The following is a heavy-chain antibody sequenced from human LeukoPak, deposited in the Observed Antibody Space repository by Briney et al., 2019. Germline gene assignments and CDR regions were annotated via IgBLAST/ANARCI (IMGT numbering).Heavy chain of an antibody. Sequence: GGSLRLSCTASGFAFSNHAMSWVRQAPGKGLEWVAVIWYDGSNKYYADSVKGRFTISRDNSKNTLYLQVNSLRAEDTAVYYCAKGGKWDVTPFDYWGQGTLVTVSS. J-gene: IGHJ4*02. V-gene: IGHV3-33*06. CDR1: GFAFSNHA. D-gene: IGHD1-26*01. CDR3: AKGGKWDVTPFDY. CDR2: IWYDGSNK.